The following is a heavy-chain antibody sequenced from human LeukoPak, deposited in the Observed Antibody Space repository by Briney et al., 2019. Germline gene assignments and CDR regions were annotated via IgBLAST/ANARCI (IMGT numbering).Heavy chain of an antibody. Sequence: GGSLRLSCAASGFTFSNFAMMWVRQAPGTGLQWVSTITGYGATFYADSVRGRFTIFRDTSMNTLFLQMNRLGAEDTAVYYCAKGAAAGKVDWFDPWGQGTLITVSS. V-gene: IGHV3-23*01. CDR2: ITGYGAT. J-gene: IGHJ5*02. CDR3: AKGAAAGKVDWFDP. CDR1: GFTFSNFA. D-gene: IGHD6-13*01.